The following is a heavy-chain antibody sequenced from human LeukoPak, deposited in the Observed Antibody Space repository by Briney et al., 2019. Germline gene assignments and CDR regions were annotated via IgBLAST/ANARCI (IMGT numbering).Heavy chain of an antibody. CDR3: ARGCGLDV. CDR2: IWYDGSNK. V-gene: IGHV3-33*01. J-gene: IGHJ6*02. Sequence: PGGSLRLSCAASGFTFSSYGMHWVRKAPGKGLEWVAVIWYDGSNKYYADSVKGRFTISIDNSKNTLYLQMSNLRAEDTAVYFCARGCGLDVWGQGATVTVSS. D-gene: IGHD2-8*01. CDR1: GFTFSSYG.